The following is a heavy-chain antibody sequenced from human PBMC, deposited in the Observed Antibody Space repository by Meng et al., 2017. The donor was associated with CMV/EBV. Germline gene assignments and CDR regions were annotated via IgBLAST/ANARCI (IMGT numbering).Heavy chain of an antibody. CDR3: ATTASSGYYCYFNY. CDR2: IYSGGST. Sequence: GESLKISCAASGFTVSSNYMSWVRQAPGKGLEWVSVIYSGGSTYYADSVKGRFTISRDNSKNTLYLQMNSLRAEDTAVYYCATTASSGYYCYFNYWGQGTLVTVSS. J-gene: IGHJ4*02. CDR1: GFTVSSNY. D-gene: IGHD3-22*01. V-gene: IGHV3-53*01.